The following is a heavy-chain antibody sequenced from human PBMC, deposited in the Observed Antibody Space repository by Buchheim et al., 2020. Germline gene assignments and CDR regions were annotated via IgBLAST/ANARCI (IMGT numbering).Heavy chain of an antibody. CDR1: GFTFSSYA. CDR2: ISGSGGST. Sequence: EVQLLESGGGLVQPGGSLRLSCAASGFTFSSYAMSWFRQAPGKGLEWVSAISGSGGSTYYADSGKGRFTISGDNSKNRRYLQMNSLRAEDTAVYYCARFGVVIPLAPSDYWGQGTL. V-gene: IGHV3-23*01. D-gene: IGHD3-3*01. CDR3: ARFGVVIPLAPSDY. J-gene: IGHJ4*02.